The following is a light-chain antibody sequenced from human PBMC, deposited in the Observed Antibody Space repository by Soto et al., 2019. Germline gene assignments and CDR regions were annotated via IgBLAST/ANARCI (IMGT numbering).Light chain of an antibody. V-gene: IGKV3-20*01. J-gene: IGKJ2*01. CDR3: QQYGSSPWYT. CDR1: QSVSSSY. Sequence: IVLTQSPGTLSLSPGERATLSCRASQSVSSSYLAWYQQKPGQAPRLLIYGASSRATGIPDRFSGSGSGTDFTLTISRLEPDDFAVYYCQQYGSSPWYTFGQGTELEIK. CDR2: GAS.